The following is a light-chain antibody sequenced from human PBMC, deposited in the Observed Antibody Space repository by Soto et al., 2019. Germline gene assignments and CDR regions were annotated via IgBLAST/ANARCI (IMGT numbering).Light chain of an antibody. J-gene: IGKJ4*01. CDR2: AAS. CDR1: QGINDF. CDR3: QQYHSYPVT. Sequence: DIQMTQSPSSLSASVGDTVTITCRASQGINDFLAWFQQKPGKAPKPLISAASSWQSGVPSKFSGSGSDRDFTLPISSLQPEDSATYYCQQYHSYPVTFGGGTKVEIK. V-gene: IGKV1-16*02.